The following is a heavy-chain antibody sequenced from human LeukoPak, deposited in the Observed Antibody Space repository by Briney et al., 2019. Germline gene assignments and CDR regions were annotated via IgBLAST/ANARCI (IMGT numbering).Heavy chain of an antibody. V-gene: IGHV1-69*04. D-gene: IGHD2-15*01. CDR3: ARAGGCGAGSCYRS. J-gene: IGHJ5*02. CDR1: GGTFSSYA. CDR2: IIPILGIA. Sequence: SVKVSCKASGGTFSSYATSWVRQAPGQGLEWMGRIIPILGIANYAQKFQGRVTITADKSTSTAYMELSSLRSEDTAVYYCARAGGCGAGSCYRSWGQGTLVTVSS.